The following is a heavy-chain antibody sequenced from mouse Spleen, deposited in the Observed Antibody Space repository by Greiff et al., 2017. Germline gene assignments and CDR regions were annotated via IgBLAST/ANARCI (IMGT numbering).Heavy chain of an antibody. Sequence: QVQLKQSGAELVKPGASVKISCKASGYAFSSYWMNWVKQRLGKGLEWIGQIYPGDGDTNYNGKFKGKATLTADKSSSTAYMQLSSLTSEDSAVYFCARLDYDAVAYWGQGTLVTVSA. D-gene: IGHD2-4*01. V-gene: IGHV1-80*01. CDR2: IYPGDGDT. CDR1: GYAFSSYW. J-gene: IGHJ3*01. CDR3: ARLDYDAVAY.